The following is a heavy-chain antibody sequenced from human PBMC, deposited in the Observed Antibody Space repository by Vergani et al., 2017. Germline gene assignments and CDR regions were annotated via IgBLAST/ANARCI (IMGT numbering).Heavy chain of an antibody. D-gene: IGHD3-16*01. CDR2: MNPILGIA. CDR1: GGTFSSDA. CDR3: AREKGDCDNYYYGMDV. V-gene: IGHV1-69*09. J-gene: IGHJ6*02. Sequence: QVQLVQSGAEVKKPGSSVKVSCKASGGTFSSDAISWVRQAPGQGLEWMGRMNPILGIANYVQKFKGRVTITAGKSTSTAYMELSSLRSEDTAVYYCAREKGDCDNYYYGMDVWGQGTTVTVS.